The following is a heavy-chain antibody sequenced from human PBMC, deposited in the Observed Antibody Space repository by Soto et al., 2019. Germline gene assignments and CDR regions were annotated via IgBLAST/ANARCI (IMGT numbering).Heavy chain of an antibody. D-gene: IGHD4-4*01. CDR1: GGSISSSSYY. CDR2: IYYSGST. V-gene: IGHV4-39*01. Sequence: SETLSLTCTVSGGSISSSSYYWGWIRQPPGKGLEWIGSIYYSGSTYYNPSLKSRVTISVDTSKNQFSLKLSSVTAADTAVYYCARDYSNYVYYYYYMDVWGKGTTVTVSS. J-gene: IGHJ6*03. CDR3: ARDYSNYVYYYYYMDV.